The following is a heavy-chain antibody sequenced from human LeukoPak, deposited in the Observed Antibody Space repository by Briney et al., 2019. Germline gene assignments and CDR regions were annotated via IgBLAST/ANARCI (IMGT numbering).Heavy chain of an antibody. Sequence: PGGSLRLSCAASGFTFDDYTMHWVRHAPGKGLEWVSLISWDGGSTYYADSVKGRFTISRDNSKNSLYLQMNSLRTEDTALYYCAKDAGTFYFDYWGQGTLVTVSS. CDR1: GFTFDDYT. V-gene: IGHV3-43*01. CDR2: ISWDGGST. J-gene: IGHJ4*02. CDR3: AKDAGTFYFDY. D-gene: IGHD6-13*01.